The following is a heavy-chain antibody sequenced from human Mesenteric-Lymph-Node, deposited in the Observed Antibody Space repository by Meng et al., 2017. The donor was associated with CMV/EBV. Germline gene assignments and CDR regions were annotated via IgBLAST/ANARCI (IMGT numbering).Heavy chain of an antibody. CDR1: GFTFSSYG. CDR3: AKDIVEMATIPTLDY. V-gene: IGHV3-30*18. CDR2: ISYDGSNK. Sequence: SGFTFSSYGMHWVRQAPGKGLEWVAVISYDGSNKYYADSVKGRFTISRDNSKNTLYLQMNSLRAEDTAVYYCAKDIVEMATIPTLDYWGQGTLVTVSS. J-gene: IGHJ4*02. D-gene: IGHD5-24*01.